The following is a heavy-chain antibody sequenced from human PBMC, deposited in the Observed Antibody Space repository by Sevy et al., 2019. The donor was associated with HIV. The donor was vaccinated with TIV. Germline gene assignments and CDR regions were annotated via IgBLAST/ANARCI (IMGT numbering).Heavy chain of an antibody. J-gene: IGHJ4*02. D-gene: IGHD3-10*01. V-gene: IGHV3-9*01. CDR2: IGWNSGSV. CDR3: AKDLLPYGSGSYPLDY. CDR1: GFRFEDYG. Sequence: SLKISCAASGFRFEDYGMHWVRRAPGKGLEWVSGIGWNSGSVGYAVSVKGGFTISRDNAKNLLYLQMNSLTSEDTALYYCAKDLLPYGSGSYPLDYWGQGTVVTVSS.